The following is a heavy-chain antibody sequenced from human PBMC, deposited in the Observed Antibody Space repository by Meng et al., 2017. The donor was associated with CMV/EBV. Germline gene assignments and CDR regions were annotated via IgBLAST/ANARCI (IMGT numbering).Heavy chain of an antibody. Sequence: VQLLRSGAAVKKPGSSVKSSCKASGGTFSSYAISWWRQAPGQGLEWMGGIIPIFGTANYAQKFQGRVTITADESTSTAYMELSSLRSDDTAVYYCARDYDFWSGVSGWYFDLWGRGTLVTVSS. CDR3: ARDYDFWSGVSGWYFDL. D-gene: IGHD3-3*01. J-gene: IGHJ2*01. V-gene: IGHV1-69*12. CDR1: GGTFSSYA. CDR2: IIPIFGTA.